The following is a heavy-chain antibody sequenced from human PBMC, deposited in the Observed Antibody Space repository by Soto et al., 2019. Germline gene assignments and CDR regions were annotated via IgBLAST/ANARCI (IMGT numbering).Heavy chain of an antibody. D-gene: IGHD6-19*01. CDR1: GYTFTSYV. V-gene: IGHV1-18*01. J-gene: IGHJ6*02. Sequence: QVQLVQSGAEVKKPGASVKVSCRASGYTFTSYVISWVRQAPAQGLEWMGWISAYNGNTNFAQKLQGSVTMTTDTPTSTAYLELRSLRSDDTAVYYCARVVATVAGPYGMDVWGQGTTVTVSS. CDR3: ARVVATVAGPYGMDV. CDR2: ISAYNGNT.